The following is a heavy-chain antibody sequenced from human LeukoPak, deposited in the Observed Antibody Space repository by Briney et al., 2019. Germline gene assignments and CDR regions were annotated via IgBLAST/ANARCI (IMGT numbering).Heavy chain of an antibody. Sequence: EASVKVSCKASGYTFTGYYMHWVRQAPGQGLEWMGWINPNSGGTNYAQKFQGWVTMTRDTSISTAYMELSRLRSDDTAVYYCARDRSPSSTFGGVIEYYFDYWGQGTLVTVSS. CDR3: ARDRSPSSTFGGVIEYYFDY. CDR1: GYTFTGYY. CDR2: INPNSGGT. V-gene: IGHV1-2*04. J-gene: IGHJ4*02. D-gene: IGHD3-16*02.